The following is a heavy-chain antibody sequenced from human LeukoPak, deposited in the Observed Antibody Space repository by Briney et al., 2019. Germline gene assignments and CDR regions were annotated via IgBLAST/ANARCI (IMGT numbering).Heavy chain of an antibody. D-gene: IGHD6-13*01. CDR3: ARSWFSTGPADY. V-gene: IGHV4-39*01. J-gene: IGHJ4*02. Sequence: SETLSLTCTVSGDSISSSSYYWGWIRQPPGKGLEWIGSIFHSGSTYYNPSLKSRVTISVDTSKNQFSLKLTSVTAADTAVYYCARSWFSTGPADYWGQGTLVTDSS. CDR2: IFHSGST. CDR1: GDSISSSSYY.